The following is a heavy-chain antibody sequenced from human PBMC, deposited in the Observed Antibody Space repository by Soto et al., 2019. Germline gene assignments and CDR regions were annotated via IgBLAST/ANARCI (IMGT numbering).Heavy chain of an antibody. V-gene: IGHV1-46*02. CDR2: ISPYDGST. Sequence: QVQLVQSGAEVKKPGASVKVSCKASGFTFNNYFFHWVRQAPRQGLEWMGIISPYDGSTNYEQSLQGRVTMTSDTSTSTVYMDLSSLRCGDTAVYYCARGDGRGSTGFYYYYGMDVWGHGTTVTVSS. J-gene: IGHJ6*02. CDR3: ARGDGRGSTGFYYYYGMDV. CDR1: GFTFNNYF. D-gene: IGHD1-26*01.